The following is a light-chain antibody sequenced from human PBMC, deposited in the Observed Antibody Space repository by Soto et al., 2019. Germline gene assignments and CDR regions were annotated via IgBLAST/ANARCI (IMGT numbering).Light chain of an antibody. J-gene: IGKJ4*01. Sequence: IQMTQSPSSLSASVGDRVSITCQASQDITDYLNWCQQKPGKAPNLLIYDASNLETGVPSRFSGSESGTDFTFTISSLQPEDIATYKYHNLPPLTFGGGTKVEIE. CDR1: QDITDY. CDR2: DAS. V-gene: IGKV1-33*01. CDR3: HNLPPLT.